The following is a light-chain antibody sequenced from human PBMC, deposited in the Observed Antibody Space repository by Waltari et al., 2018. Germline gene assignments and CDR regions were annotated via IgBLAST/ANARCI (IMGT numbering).Light chain of an antibody. V-gene: IGKV2-28*01. J-gene: IGKJ1*01. CDR1: QSLRQSNGYNY. CDR2: LGS. Sequence: DIVVTQSPLSLPVTPGEPASISCRSTQSLRQSNGYNYLDWYIQKPGQAHQLLMYLGSNRASGVPDRFSGSGSGTNFTLKISRVQAEDVGVYYCMQALQPPWTFGQGTKVEI. CDR3: MQALQPPWT.